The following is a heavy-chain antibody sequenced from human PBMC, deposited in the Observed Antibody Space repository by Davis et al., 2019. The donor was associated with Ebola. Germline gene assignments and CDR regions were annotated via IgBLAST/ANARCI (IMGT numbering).Heavy chain of an antibody. D-gene: IGHD2-2*01. V-gene: IGHV3-23*01. CDR2: ISGGGNT. CDR3: ARVPIPYRPGYMDV. J-gene: IGHJ6*03. CDR1: GFTFSDYW. Sequence: PGGSLRLSCAASGFTFSDYWMHWVRQAPGKGLEWVSAISGGGNTYYADSVKGRFTISRDNPKNTVSLEMNTLRAEDTAVYYCARVPIPYRPGYMDVWGKGTTVTVSS.